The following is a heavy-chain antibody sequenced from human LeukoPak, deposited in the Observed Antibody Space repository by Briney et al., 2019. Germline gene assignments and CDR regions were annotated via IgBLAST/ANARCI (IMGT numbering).Heavy chain of an antibody. D-gene: IGHD6-13*01. V-gene: IGHV3-53*01. CDR3: ARDERAAAGIFDY. J-gene: IGHJ4*02. CDR2: IYSGGST. Sequence: GGSLRLSCAASGFTFSSYAMSWVRQAPGKGLEWVSVIYSGGSTYYADSVKGRFTISRDNSKNTLYLQMNSLRAEDTAVYYCARDERAAAGIFDYWGQGTLVTVSS. CDR1: GFTFSSYA.